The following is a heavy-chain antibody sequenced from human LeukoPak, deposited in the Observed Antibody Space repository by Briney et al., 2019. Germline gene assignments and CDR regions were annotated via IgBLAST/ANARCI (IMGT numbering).Heavy chain of an antibody. D-gene: IGHD2-2*01. Sequence: SETLSLTCAVSGGSISSSNWWSWVRQPPGKGLEWIGEIYHSGSTNYNPSLKSRATISVDKSKNQFSLKLSSVTAADTAVYYCARDKLGYCSSTSCPVFYYYYGMDVWGQGTTVTVSS. V-gene: IGHV4-4*02. J-gene: IGHJ6*02. CDR3: ARDKLGYCSSTSCPVFYYYYGMDV. CDR1: GGSISSSNW. CDR2: IYHSGST.